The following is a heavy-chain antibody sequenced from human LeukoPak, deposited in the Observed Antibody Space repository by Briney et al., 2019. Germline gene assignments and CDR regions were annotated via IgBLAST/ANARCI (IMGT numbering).Heavy chain of an antibody. J-gene: IGHJ4*02. V-gene: IGHV3-23*01. D-gene: IGHD5-18*01. CDR1: GFTFSSYA. Sequence: GGSLRLSCAASGFTFSSYAMTWVRQAPGKGLEWVSSISGSGIGTYYADSVKGRFTISRDNSKNTLYLQMNSLRAEDTAVYYCARGWIQLWSTIDYWGQGTLVTVSS. CDR2: ISGSGIGT. CDR3: ARGWIQLWSTIDY.